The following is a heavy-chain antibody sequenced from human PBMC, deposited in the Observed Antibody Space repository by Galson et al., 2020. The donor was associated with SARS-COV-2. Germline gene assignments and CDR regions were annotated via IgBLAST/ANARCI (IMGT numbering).Heavy chain of an antibody. CDR2: INRDGTPE. J-gene: IGHJ4*02. CDR1: GFTFRGYW. D-gene: IGHD1-1*01. CDR3: ARILPSGYYDH. V-gene: IGHV3-7*01. Sequence: QLGESLKISCTASGFTFRGYWMTWVRQPPGRGLEWVDYINRDGTPEDYVDSARGRFTISRDNVESSVYLQMNSLRAEDTAVYYCARILPSGYYDHWGQGTLVTVS.